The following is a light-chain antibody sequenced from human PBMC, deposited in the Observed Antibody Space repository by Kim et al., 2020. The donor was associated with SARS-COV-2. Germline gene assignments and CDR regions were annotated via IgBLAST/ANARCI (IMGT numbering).Light chain of an antibody. CDR2: EVS. CDR3: SSYAGSNNLV. V-gene: IGLV2-8*01. Sequence: GQSVTLSCTVTGRDVDGYNYVSSYQQHPGKAPQLMMYEVSKRPSGVPDRFSGSKSGSTASLTVSGLQAEDEADYYCSSYAGSNNLVFGGGTQLTVL. J-gene: IGLJ2*01. CDR1: GRDVDGYNY.